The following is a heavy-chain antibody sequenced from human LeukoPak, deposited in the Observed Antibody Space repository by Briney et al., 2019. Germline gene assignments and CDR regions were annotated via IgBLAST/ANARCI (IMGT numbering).Heavy chain of an antibody. V-gene: IGHV4-39*07. CDR1: GGSISSSSYY. CDR2: IYYSGST. J-gene: IGHJ4*02. Sequence: SETLSLTCTVSGGSISSSSYYWGWIRQPPGKGLEWIGSIYYSGSTYYNPSLKSRVTISVDTSKNQFSLKLSSVTAADTAVYYCARVRGGSYEQIKYYFDYWGQGTLVTVSS. D-gene: IGHD1-26*01. CDR3: ARVRGGSYEQIKYYFDY.